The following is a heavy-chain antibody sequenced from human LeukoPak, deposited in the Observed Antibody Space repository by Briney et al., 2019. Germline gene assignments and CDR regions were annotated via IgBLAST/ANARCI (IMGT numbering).Heavy chain of an antibody. D-gene: IGHD1-26*01. CDR2: IYHSGST. V-gene: IGHV4-38-2*02. CDR3: ARIHREVGAFLDY. Sequence: SETLSLTCTVSGYSISSGYYWGWIRQPPGEGLEWIGSIYHSGSTYYNPSLKSRVTISVDTSKNQFSLKLSSVTAADTAVYYCARIHREVGAFLDYWGQGTLVTVSS. CDR1: GYSISSGYY. J-gene: IGHJ4*02.